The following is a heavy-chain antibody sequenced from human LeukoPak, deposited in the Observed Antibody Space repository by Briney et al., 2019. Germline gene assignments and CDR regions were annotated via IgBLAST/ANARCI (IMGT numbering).Heavy chain of an antibody. V-gene: IGHV3-23*01. CDR2: ISGSGGST. D-gene: IGHD6-13*01. CDR3: ARTAAAGRGYYYYGMDV. CDR1: GFTFSSYA. J-gene: IGHJ6*02. Sequence: SGGSLRLSCAASGFTFSSYAMSWVRQAPGKGLEWVSAISGSGGSTYYADSVKGRFTISRDNSKNTLYLQMNSLRADDTAVYYCARTAAAGRGYYYYGMDVWGQGTTVTVSS.